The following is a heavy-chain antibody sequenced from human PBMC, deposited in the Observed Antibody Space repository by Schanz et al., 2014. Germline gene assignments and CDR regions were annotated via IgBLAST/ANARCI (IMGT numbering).Heavy chain of an antibody. CDR1: GYSFTTYD. D-gene: IGHD6-13*01. CDR3: ARDLIAAAESWFDP. J-gene: IGHJ5*02. CDR2: MNPTTGNR. Sequence: QVQLVQSGAEVKKPGASVRVSCKASGYSFTTYDVNWVRQATGQGLEWMGWMNPTTGNRGYAQNFQGRVTMTRDTSTSTVYMELSSLRSEDTAVYYCARDLIAAAESWFDPWGQGTPNTVSS. V-gene: IGHV1-8*01.